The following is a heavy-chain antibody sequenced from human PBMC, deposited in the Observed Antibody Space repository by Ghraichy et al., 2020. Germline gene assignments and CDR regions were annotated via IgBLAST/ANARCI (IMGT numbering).Heavy chain of an antibody. J-gene: IGHJ2*01. D-gene: IGHD3-3*01. CDR1: GGSISSYY. V-gene: IGHV4-59*01. Sequence: SENLSLTCTVSGGSISSYYWSWIRQPPGKGLEWIGYIYYSGSTNYNPSLKSRVTISVDTSKNQFSLKLSSVTAADTAVYYCAREITIFGVVTTYWYFDLWGRGTLVTVSS. CDR2: IYYSGST. CDR3: AREITIFGVVTTYWYFDL.